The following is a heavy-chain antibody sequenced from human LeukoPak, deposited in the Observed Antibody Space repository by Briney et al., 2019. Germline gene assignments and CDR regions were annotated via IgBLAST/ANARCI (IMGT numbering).Heavy chain of an antibody. J-gene: IGHJ6*03. CDR3: ARDSSTVNHYYYYYMDV. CDR2: IIPIFGTA. V-gene: IGHV1-69*06. Sequence: ASVQVSCKASRGTFSSYAISWVRQAPRQGLEWMGGIIPIFGTANYAQKFQGRVTITADKSTSTAYMELSSLRSEDTAVYYCARDSSTVNHYYYYYMDVWGKGTTVTVSS. CDR1: RGTFSSYA. D-gene: IGHD4-17*01.